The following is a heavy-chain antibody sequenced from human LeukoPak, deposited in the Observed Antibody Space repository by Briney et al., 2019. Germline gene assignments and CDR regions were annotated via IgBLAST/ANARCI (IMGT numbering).Heavy chain of an antibody. CDR3: DLQSAGGANYSDTII. CDR1: GFALSTSGVG. D-gene: IGHD3-16*01. CDR2: IYWNDDK. V-gene: IGHV2-5*01. Sequence: SGPALVKRTQTLTQTCTFSGFALSTSGVGVGWIRHPPGQALEWLALIYWNDDKRYSPPLKSRLTITKDTAKIQVVLTMTNMNPVDTATYYCDLQSAGGANYSDTIIWGQGALVTVSS. J-gene: IGHJ4*02.